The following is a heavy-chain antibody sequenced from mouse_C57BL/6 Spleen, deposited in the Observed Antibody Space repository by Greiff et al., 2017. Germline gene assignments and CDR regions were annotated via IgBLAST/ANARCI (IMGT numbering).Heavy chain of an antibody. D-gene: IGHD1-1*01. CDR2: ILPGSGST. V-gene: IGHV1-9*01. CDR3: AREDYYGSFDY. J-gene: IGHJ2*01. CDR1: GYTFTGSW. Sequence: QVQLQQSGAELMKPGASVKLSCKATGYTFTGSWIEWVKQRPGHGLEWIGEILPGSGSTNYNEKFKSKATLTVDKSSSTAYMQLSSLTSEDSAVYYCAREDYYGSFDYWGQGTTLTVSS.